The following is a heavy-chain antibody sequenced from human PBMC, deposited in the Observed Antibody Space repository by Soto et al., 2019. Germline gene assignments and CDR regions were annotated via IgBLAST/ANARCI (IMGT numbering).Heavy chain of an antibody. D-gene: IGHD1-26*01. CDR3: ASGTEVSPSWDV. Sequence: PSETLSLTCAVYGGSGGSFSGYYWSWIRQHPGKGLEWIGYLYYSGSTYYNPSLKSRVTISVDTSKNQFSLKLSSVTAADTAVYYCASGTEVSPSWDVWGQGTTVTVSS. J-gene: IGHJ6*02. V-gene: IGHV4-31*11. CDR1: GGSGGSFSGYY. CDR2: LYYSGST.